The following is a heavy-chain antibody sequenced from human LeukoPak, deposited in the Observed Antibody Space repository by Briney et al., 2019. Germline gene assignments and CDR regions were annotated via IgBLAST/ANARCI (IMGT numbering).Heavy chain of an antibody. Sequence: SVKVSCKASGYTFTSYDINWVRQATGQGLEWMGRIIPILGIANYAQKFQGRVTITADKSTSTAYMELSSLRSEDTAVYYCARDSYSGSFKGDYWGQGTLVTVSS. CDR2: IIPILGIA. J-gene: IGHJ4*02. D-gene: IGHD1-26*01. CDR1: GYTFTSYD. V-gene: IGHV1-69*04. CDR3: ARDSYSGSFKGDY.